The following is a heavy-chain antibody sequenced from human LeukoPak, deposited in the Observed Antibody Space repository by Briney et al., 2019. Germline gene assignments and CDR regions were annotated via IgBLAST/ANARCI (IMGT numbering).Heavy chain of an antibody. Sequence: PGGSLRLSCTVSGFTFSSYGMHWVRQAPGKGLEWVAFIRYDGSNKYYADSVKGRFTISRDNSKNTLYLQMNSLRAEDTAVYYCAKGVAVAAYTLDYWGQGTLVTVSS. CDR3: AKGVAVAAYTLDY. J-gene: IGHJ4*02. CDR2: IRYDGSNK. D-gene: IGHD6-19*01. V-gene: IGHV3-30*02. CDR1: GFTFSSYG.